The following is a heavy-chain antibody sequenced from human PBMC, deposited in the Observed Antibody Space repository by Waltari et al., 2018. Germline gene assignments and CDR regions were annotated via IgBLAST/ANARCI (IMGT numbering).Heavy chain of an antibody. CDR2: INHSGST. D-gene: IGHD6-13*01. V-gene: IGHV4-34*01. Sequence: QVQLQQWGAGLLKPSETLSLTCAVYGGSFSGYYWSWIRQPPGKWLAWIGEINHSGSTNYNPSLKSRVTISVDTAKNQFSLKLSSVTAADTAVYYCARIAAAGRSYYYYGMDVWGQGTTVTVSS. CDR1: GGSFSGYY. CDR3: ARIAAAGRSYYYYGMDV. J-gene: IGHJ6*02.